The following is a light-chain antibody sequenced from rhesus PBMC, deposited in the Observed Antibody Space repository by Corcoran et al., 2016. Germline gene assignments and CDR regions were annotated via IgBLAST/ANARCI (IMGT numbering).Light chain of an antibody. CDR1: QSVSSY. V-gene: IGKV3-53*01. Sequence: QVILTQSPATLSLSPGERATLSCRASQSVSSYLAWYQQTPGQAPRLLIYGASSRAPGIPDRFSGSGSGTEFTLTISSLEPEDFAVYYCQKYSSSPYSFGQGTKVEIK. CDR2: GAS. J-gene: IGKJ2*01. CDR3: QKYSSSPYS.